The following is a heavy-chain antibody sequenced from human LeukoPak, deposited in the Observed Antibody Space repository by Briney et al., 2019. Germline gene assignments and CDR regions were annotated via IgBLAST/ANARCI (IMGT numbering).Heavy chain of an antibody. J-gene: IGHJ4*02. D-gene: IGHD3-22*01. V-gene: IGHV3-30*03. CDR2: ISYDGSEK. Sequence: LRLSCAASGFTFNRYWMHWVRQAPGKGLEWVAVISYDGSEKRYADPVKGRFTISRDNSKNTLYLQMSSLRAEDTAMYYCAREGNSGYYPYWGQGILVTVSS. CDR3: AREGNSGYYPY. CDR1: GFTFNRYW.